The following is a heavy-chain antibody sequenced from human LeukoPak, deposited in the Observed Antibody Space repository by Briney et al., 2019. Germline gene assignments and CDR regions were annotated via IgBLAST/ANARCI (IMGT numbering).Heavy chain of an antibody. D-gene: IGHD3-16*01. CDR3: ARMGSDY. J-gene: IGHJ4*02. Sequence: SDTLSLTCTGSSIAPRAWIRQPPGKGLEWIGAISRNDGSHYNPSLRSRVTMSMDTSKNQFSLKMKSVTAADTAVYYCARMGSDYWGQGTLVTVSS. V-gene: IGHV4-38-2*02. CDR1: SSIAP. CDR2: ISRNDGS.